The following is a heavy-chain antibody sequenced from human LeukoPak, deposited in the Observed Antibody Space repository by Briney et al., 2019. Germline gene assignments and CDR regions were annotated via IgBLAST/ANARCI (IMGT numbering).Heavy chain of an antibody. D-gene: IGHD2-15*01. V-gene: IGHV4-34*01. J-gene: IGHJ6*03. CDR3: ARGYCSGGSCYFHYYYMDV. CDR1: GGSFSGYY. Sequence: PSETLSLTCDVYGGSFSGYYWSWIRQPPGKGLEWIGEINHSGSTNYNPSLKSRVTISVDTSKNQFSLKLSSVTAADTAVYYCARGYCSGGSCYFHYYYMDVWGKGTTVTVSS. CDR2: INHSGST.